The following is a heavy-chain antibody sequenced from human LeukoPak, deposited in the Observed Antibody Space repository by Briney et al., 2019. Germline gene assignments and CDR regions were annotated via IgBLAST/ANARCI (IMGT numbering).Heavy chain of an antibody. Sequence: SETLSLTCTVSGGYLSSYYWNWIRQPPGKGLEWIGYIYYSGSTNYNPSLKSRVTISIDTSRNQFSLKLSSVTAADTAVYYCARDVNGGYWGQGTLVTVSS. CDR1: GGYLSSYY. CDR3: ARDVNGGY. V-gene: IGHV4-59*01. J-gene: IGHJ4*02. D-gene: IGHD2-8*01. CDR2: IYYSGST.